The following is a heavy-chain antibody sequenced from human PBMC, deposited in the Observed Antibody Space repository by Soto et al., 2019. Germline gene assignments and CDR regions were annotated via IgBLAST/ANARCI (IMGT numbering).Heavy chain of an antibody. CDR2: IYYSGST. Sequence: SETLSLTCTVSGGSISSYYWSWIRQPPGKGLEWIGYIYYSGSTNYNPSLKSRVTISVDTSKNQFSLKLSSVTAADTAVYYCARHDTAYYYYYMDVWGKGTTVTVSS. CDR1: GGSISSYY. V-gene: IGHV4-59*08. J-gene: IGHJ6*03. CDR3: ARHDTAYYYYYMDV. D-gene: IGHD2-2*02.